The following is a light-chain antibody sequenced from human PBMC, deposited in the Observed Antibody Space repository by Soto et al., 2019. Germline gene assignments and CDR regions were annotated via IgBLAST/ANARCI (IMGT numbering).Light chain of an antibody. Sequence: DIVFTQSPGTLSLSPVSAATLSCMSSQSISNNFLTWYQQKPGQAPRLLIYGATSRATGIPDRFSGSGSGTDFTLTISRLEPEDFAVYYCQQSGSSSWTFGQGTKVDIK. V-gene: IGKV3-20*01. CDR3: QQSGSSSWT. J-gene: IGKJ1*01. CDR1: QSISNNF. CDR2: GAT.